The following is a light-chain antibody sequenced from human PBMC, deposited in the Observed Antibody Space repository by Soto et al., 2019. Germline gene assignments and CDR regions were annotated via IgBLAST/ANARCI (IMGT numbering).Light chain of an antibody. J-gene: IGLJ1*01. CDR3: SSFVGGNIYV. CDR1: SSDVGGYDF. Sequence: QSALTQPPSVSGSPGQSVTISCTGTSSDVGGYDFVAWHQQHPGKAPRLMIYDVSKRPSGVPDRFSGSKSGYTASLTVSGLQAEDEADYYCSSFVGGNIYVFGTGTKVIVL. CDR2: DVS. V-gene: IGLV2-8*01.